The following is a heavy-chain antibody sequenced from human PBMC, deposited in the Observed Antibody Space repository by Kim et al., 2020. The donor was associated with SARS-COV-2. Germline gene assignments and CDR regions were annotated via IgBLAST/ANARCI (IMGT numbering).Heavy chain of an antibody. D-gene: IGHD2-2*01. J-gene: IGHJ6*02. CDR1: GGSFSGCY. V-gene: IGHV4-34*01. CDR3: ARVVPAALGPYYYYYGMDV. CDR2: INHSGST. Sequence: SETLSLTCAVYGGSFSGCYWSWIRQPQGKGLELNGEINHSGSTNYNPSLKSRITISVDTSKNQFSLKLSSVTVADTAVYYCARVVPAALGPYYYYYGMDVWGQGTTVTVSS.